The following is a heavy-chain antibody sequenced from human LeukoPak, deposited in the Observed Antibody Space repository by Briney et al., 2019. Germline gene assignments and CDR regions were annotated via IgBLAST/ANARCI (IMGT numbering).Heavy chain of an antibody. Sequence: ASVKVSCKASGGTFSSYAISWVRQAPGQGLEWMGRIIPILGIANYAQKFQGRVTITADKSTSTAYMELSSLRSEDTAVYYCARGPKYSGSYLDYWGQGTPVTVSS. CDR2: IIPILGIA. CDR1: GGTFSSYA. CDR3: ARGPKYSGSYLDY. D-gene: IGHD1-26*01. V-gene: IGHV1-69*04. J-gene: IGHJ4*02.